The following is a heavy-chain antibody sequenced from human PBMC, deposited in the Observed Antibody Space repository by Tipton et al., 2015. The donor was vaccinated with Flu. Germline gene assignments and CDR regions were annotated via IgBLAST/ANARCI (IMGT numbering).Heavy chain of an antibody. CDR2: IRHDESDK. CDR3: AKDGWDTSGWYPFDY. J-gene: IGHJ4*02. Sequence: QLVQSGGGLVKPGGSLRLSCAASGFTFSGYGMHWVRQAPGKGLEWVAFIRHDESDKYYADSVKGRFTISRDNSKNALYLLINSLRTEDTAVYYCAKDGWDTSGWYPFDYWGQGTLVTVSS. V-gene: IGHV3-30*02. CDR1: GFTFSGYG. D-gene: IGHD6-19*01.